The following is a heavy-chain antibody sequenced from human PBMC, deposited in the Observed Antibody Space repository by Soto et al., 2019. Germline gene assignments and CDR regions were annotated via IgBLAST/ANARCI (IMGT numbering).Heavy chain of an antibody. CDR1: GFTFSSYA. V-gene: IGHV3-23*01. J-gene: IGHJ6*03. D-gene: IGHD5-12*01. CDR2: ISGSGGST. CDR3: AKDLDSGYDYYYYYMDV. Sequence: VQLLESGGGLVQPGGSLRLSCDASGFTFSSYAMSWVRQAPGKGLEWVSAISGSGGSTYYADSVKGRFTISRDNSQNTLYLQMNSVRAEDTAVYYCAKDLDSGYDYYYYYMDVWGKGTPVTVSS.